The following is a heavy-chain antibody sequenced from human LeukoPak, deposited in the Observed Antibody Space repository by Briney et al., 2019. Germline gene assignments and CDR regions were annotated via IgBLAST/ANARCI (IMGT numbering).Heavy chain of an antibody. J-gene: IGHJ6*02. CDR2: INPNSGGT. CDR3: AREEGDYYYGMDV. CDR1: GYTFTGYY. Sequence: ASVKVSCKASGYTFTGYYMHWVRQAPGQGLEWMGWINPNSGGTNYAQKSQGWVTMTRDTSISTAYMELSRLRSDDTAVYYCAREEGDYYYGMDVWGQGTTVTVSS. V-gene: IGHV1-2*04.